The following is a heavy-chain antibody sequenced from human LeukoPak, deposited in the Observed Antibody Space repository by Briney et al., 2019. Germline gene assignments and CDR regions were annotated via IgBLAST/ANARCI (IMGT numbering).Heavy chain of an antibody. V-gene: IGHV3-21*01. D-gene: IGHD2-2*01. J-gene: IGHJ3*02. Sequence: PSETLSLTCTVSGGSISSSSYYWGWVRQAPGKGLEWASSISSSSSYIYYADSVKGRFTISRDNAKNSLYLQMNSLRAEDTAVYYCARDRPPSYQLLKWPLAFDIWGQGTMVTVSS. CDR1: GGSISSSSYY. CDR3: ARDRPPSYQLLKWPLAFDI. CDR2: ISSSSSYI.